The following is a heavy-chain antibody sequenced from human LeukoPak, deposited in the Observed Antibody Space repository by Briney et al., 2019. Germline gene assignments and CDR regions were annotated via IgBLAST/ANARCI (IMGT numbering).Heavy chain of an antibody. V-gene: IGHV3-30*03. CDR2: ISYDGSNK. Sequence: GGSLRLSCAASGFTFSSYGMHWVRQAPGKGLEWVAVISYDGSNKYYADSVKGRFTISRDNSKNTLYLQMNSLRAEDTAVYYCMGYGGNSFWGQGTLVTVSS. D-gene: IGHD4-23*01. CDR1: GFTFSSYG. CDR3: MGYGGNSF. J-gene: IGHJ4*02.